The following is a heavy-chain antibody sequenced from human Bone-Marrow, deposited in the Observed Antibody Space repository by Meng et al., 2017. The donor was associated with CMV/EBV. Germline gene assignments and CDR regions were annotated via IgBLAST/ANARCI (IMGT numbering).Heavy chain of an antibody. CDR2: INHSGST. J-gene: IGHJ4*02. V-gene: IGHV4-34*01. CDR1: GGSFSGYY. Sequence: SETLSLTCAVYGGSFSGYYWSWIRQPPGKGLEWIGEINHSGSTYYNPSLKSRVTISVDTSKNQFSLKLSSVTAADTAVYYCARAAPFSGSYWVDYWGQGTLVTVSS. CDR3: ARAAPFSGSYWVDY. D-gene: IGHD1-26*01.